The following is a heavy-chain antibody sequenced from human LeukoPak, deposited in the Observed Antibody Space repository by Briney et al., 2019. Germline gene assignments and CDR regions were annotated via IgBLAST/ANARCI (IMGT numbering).Heavy chain of an antibody. V-gene: IGHV4-39*01. Sequence: PSETLSLTCTVSGGSISSSGFYWGWIRQPPGKWLEWIGTTYYSGSTYYNPSLKSRVTISVDTSKNQFSLKLSSVTAADTAVYYCARHAALDTKTGWNNHNWFDPWGQGTLVTVSS. D-gene: IGHD5-18*01. J-gene: IGHJ5*02. CDR2: TYYSGST. CDR1: GGSISSSGFY. CDR3: ARHAALDTKTGWNNHNWFDP.